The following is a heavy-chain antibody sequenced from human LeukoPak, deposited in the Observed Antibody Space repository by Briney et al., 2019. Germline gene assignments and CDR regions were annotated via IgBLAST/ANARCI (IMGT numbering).Heavy chain of an antibody. CDR2: ISAYKGNT. J-gene: IGHJ4*02. CDR1: GYTFTIYG. D-gene: IGHD2-2*01. Sequence: AAVRVSCEASGYTFTIYGISGGRQAPGEGGEGGGWISAYKGNTNYAQKREGRVTMTTDPSTSTAYMKLRSLRSDDTAVYYCAREFVVVPAAANDYWGQGTLVTVSS. V-gene: IGHV1-18*01. CDR3: AREFVVVPAAANDY.